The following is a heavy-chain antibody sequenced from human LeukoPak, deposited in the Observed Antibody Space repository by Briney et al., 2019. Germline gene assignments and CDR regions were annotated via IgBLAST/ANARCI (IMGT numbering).Heavy chain of an antibody. CDR3: ATRTVTADY. CDR1: GGSFSGYY. CDR2: INHSGST. J-gene: IGHJ4*02. V-gene: IGHV4-34*01. D-gene: IGHD2-21*02. Sequence: SETLSLTCAVYGGSFSGYYWSWIRQPPGKGQEWIGEINHSGSTNYNPSLKSRVTISVDTSKNQFSLKLSSVTAADTAVYYCATRTVTADYWGQGTLVTVSS.